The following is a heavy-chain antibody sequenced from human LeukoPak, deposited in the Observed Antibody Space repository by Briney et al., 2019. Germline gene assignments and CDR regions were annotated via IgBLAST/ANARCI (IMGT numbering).Heavy chain of an antibody. CDR3: AREWNPDYGEPH. CDR2: INHSGST. D-gene: IGHD4-17*01. J-gene: IGHJ4*02. CDR1: GGSFSGYY. V-gene: IGHV4-34*01. Sequence: SETLSLTCAVYGGSFSGYYWSWIRQPPGKGLEWIGEINHSGSTNYNPSLKSRVTISVDTSKNQFSLKLSSVTAADPAVYYCAREWNPDYGEPHWGQGTLVTVSS.